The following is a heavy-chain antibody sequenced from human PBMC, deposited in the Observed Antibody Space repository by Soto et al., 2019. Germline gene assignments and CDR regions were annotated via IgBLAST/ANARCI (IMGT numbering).Heavy chain of an antibody. J-gene: IGHJ4*02. V-gene: IGHV1-18*01. CDR3: ARDGNFVLRGYSFGFDF. Sequence: ASVKVSCKASGYTFTSYGISWVRQAPGQGLEWMGWISAYNGNTNYAQKLQGRVTMTTDTSTSTAYMELRSLRSDDTAVYYCARDGNFVLRGYSFGFDFWGQGTRVTVSS. CDR2: ISAYNGNT. CDR1: GYTFTSYG. D-gene: IGHD5-18*01.